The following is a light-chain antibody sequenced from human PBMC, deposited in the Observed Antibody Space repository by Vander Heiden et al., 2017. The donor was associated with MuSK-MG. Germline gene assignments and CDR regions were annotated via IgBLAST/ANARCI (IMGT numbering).Light chain of an antibody. CDR1: QRISSS. CDR2: KAS. Sequence: DIQMTQSPSSLSASVGDSVTITCRASQRISSSLAWYQQKPGKAPNLLIYKASRLESGVPSRFSGSESGTEFILTISSLQPDDFATYYCQQYSIYPWTFGQGTRVDIK. J-gene: IGKJ1*01. V-gene: IGKV1-5*03. CDR3: QQYSIYPWT.